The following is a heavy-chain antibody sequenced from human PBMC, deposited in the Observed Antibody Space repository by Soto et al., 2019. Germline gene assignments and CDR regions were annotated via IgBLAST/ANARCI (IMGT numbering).Heavy chain of an antibody. CDR3: AKGYSSNWYDYFDY. CDR1: GFTFSSYA. CDR2: ISGGGGST. D-gene: IGHD6-13*01. Sequence: GGSLRLSCAASGFTFSSYAMSWVRQAPGKGLEWVSGISGGGGSTYYADSVKGRFTISRDNSKNTLYLQMNSLRAEDTAVYYCAKGYSSNWYDYFDYWGQGPLVTVSS. J-gene: IGHJ4*02. V-gene: IGHV3-23*01.